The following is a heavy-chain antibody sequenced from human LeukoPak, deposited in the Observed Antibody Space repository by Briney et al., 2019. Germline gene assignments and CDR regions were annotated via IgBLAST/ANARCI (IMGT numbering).Heavy chain of an antibody. V-gene: IGHV5-51*01. Sequence: GESLKISCQGSGYSFTTYCIGWWRQMPGNGLEGMGIIYPGDSDTRYSPSFQGQVTISADMSINTAYLQWSSLNAPDTAMYYCARLGTYWSNYYFEYWGQGTLVTVSS. CDR3: ARLGTYWSNYYFEY. CDR2: IYPGDSDT. D-gene: IGHD3-10*01. CDR1: GYSFTTYC. J-gene: IGHJ4*02.